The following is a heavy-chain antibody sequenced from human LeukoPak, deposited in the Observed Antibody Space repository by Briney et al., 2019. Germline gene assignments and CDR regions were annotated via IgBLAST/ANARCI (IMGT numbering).Heavy chain of an antibody. J-gene: IGHJ4*02. D-gene: IGHD2-8*01. CDR3: AKLYRPGPYFDY. Sequence: PSETLSLTCAVYGGSFSGYYWSWIRQPPGKGLEWIGEINHSGSTNYNPSPKSRVTISVDTSKNQFSLKLSSVTAADTAVYYCAKLYRPGPYFDYWGQGTLVTVSS. CDR1: GGSFSGYY. CDR2: INHSGST. V-gene: IGHV4-34*01.